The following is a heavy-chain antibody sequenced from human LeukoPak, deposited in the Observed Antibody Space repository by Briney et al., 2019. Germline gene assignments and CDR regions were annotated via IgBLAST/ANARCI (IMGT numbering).Heavy chain of an antibody. CDR2: IIPILGIA. CDR3: ASGRRQQLESCFDY. V-gene: IGHV1-69*04. D-gene: IGHD6-13*01. Sequence: GASVKVSCKASGGTFSSYAISWVRQAPGQGLEWMGRIIPILGIANYAQKFQGWVTMTRDTSISTAYMELSRLRSDDTAVYYCASGRRQQLESCFDYWGQGTLVTVSS. J-gene: IGHJ4*02. CDR1: GGTFSSYA.